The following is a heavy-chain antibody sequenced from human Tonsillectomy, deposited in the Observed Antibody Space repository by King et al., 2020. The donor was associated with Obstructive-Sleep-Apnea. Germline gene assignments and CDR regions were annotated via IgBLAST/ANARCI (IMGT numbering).Heavy chain of an antibody. CDR3: AREDRDYGHYGFDY. D-gene: IGHD4-17*01. J-gene: IGHJ4*02. Sequence: VQLVESGGGLVQPGGSLRLSCGASGFTFSSYWMTWVRQAPGKGLEWVANINQDGSETYYVDSVKGRFTISRDNGKKSLFLQMTSLRAEDTSVYYCAREDRDYGHYGFDYGGQGTLLTVSS. CDR2: INQDGSET. V-gene: IGHV3-7*01. CDR1: GFTFSSYW.